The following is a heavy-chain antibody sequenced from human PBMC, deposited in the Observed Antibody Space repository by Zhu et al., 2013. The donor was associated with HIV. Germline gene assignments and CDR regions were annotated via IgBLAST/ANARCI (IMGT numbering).Heavy chain of an antibody. CDR3: ARDYDRDAFDI. V-gene: IGHV4-38-2*02. Sequence: QVQLQESGPGLVKPSETLSLTCAVSGYSISSGYYWGWIRQPPGKGLEWIGSIYHSGSTYYNPSLKSRVTISVDTSKNQFSLKLSSVTAADTAVYYCARDYDRDAFDIWGQGTMVTVSS. D-gene: IGHD3-22*01. CDR2: IYHSGST. CDR1: GYSISSGYY. J-gene: IGHJ3*02.